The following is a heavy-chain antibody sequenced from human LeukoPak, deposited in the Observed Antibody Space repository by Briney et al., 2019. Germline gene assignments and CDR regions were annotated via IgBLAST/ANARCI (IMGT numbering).Heavy chain of an antibody. CDR3: TTGVGEGSLAYYDSSGD. D-gene: IGHD3-22*01. CDR2: IKSKTDGGTT. J-gene: IGHJ4*02. CDR1: GFTFSNAW. Sequence: GGSLRLSCAASGFTFSNAWMSWVRQAPGKGLERVGRIKSKTDGGTTDYAAPVKGRFTISRDDLKNTLYLQMNSLKTDDTAVYYCTTGVGEGSLAYYDSSGDWGQGTLVTVSS. V-gene: IGHV3-15*01.